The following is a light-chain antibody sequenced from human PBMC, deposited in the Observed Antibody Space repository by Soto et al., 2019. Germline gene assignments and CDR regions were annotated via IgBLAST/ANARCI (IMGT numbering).Light chain of an antibody. V-gene: IGLV2-8*01. CDR3: TSYAGSNNVV. CDR1: SSDVGGYNY. Sequence: QSALTQPPSASGSPGQSVAISCTGTSSDVGGYNYVSWYQQYPGKAPKLMIYEVTKRPSGVPDRFSGSKSGNTASLTVSGLQAEDEADYYCTSYAGSNNVVFGGGTKVTV. CDR2: EVT. J-gene: IGLJ2*01.